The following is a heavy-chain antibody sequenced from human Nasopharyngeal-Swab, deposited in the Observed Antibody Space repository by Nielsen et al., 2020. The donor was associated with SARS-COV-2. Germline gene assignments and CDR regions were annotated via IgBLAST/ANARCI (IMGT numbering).Heavy chain of an antibody. CDR1: GGSFSGFY. J-gene: IGHJ3*02. Sequence: ESLRLSCAVYGGSFSGFYWSWIRQPPGKGLEWIGEIDHSGSTNYNPSLKSRVTISLDTSKNQFSLKLTSVTAADTAVYYCARGRLRRYYDYVWGSYRSDVFDIWGQGTMVTGSS. D-gene: IGHD3-16*02. CDR3: ARGRLRRYYDYVWGSYRSDVFDI. V-gene: IGHV4-34*01. CDR2: IDHSGST.